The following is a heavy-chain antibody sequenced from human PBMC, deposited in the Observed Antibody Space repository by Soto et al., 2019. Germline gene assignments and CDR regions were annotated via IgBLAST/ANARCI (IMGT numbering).Heavy chain of an antibody. CDR3: ATDSSP. Sequence: DVQLVGSGGGLVQPGGSLRLSCVASGFPFSSYAMHWVRQAPGKGLEWISYINGASSTTFYADSVKGRFTASRVNPKNSPTLPICSLSIVHTAFFSSATDSSPWCQGVLVTFSS. D-gene: IGHD6-6*01. V-gene: IGHV3-48*01. CDR1: GFPFSSYA. J-gene: IGHJ5*02. CDR2: INGASSTT.